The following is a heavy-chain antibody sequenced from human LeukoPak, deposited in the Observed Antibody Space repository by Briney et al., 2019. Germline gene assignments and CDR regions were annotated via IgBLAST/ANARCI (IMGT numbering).Heavy chain of an antibody. Sequence: GESLKISCKISGDRLTNNWIGWVRQVPGKGLEWLGLIYPGNSDTRYSPFFQGQVTFSVDTSISTAYLHWGGLRASDTAMYYCARFALTSSLDYWGQGTLVTVSS. D-gene: IGHD6-13*01. CDR2: IYPGNSDT. CDR3: ARFALTSSLDY. CDR1: GDRLTNNW. J-gene: IGHJ4*02. V-gene: IGHV5-51*01.